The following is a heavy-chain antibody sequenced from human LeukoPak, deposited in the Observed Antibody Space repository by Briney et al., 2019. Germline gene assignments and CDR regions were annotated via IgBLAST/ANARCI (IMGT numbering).Heavy chain of an antibody. CDR3: ARDQRSESYYPWGWFDP. D-gene: IGHD1-26*01. CDR1: GFAISTNY. Sequence: GGSLRLSCAASGFAISTNYLSWVRQAPGKGLEWVSVIYSDGSTYYTDSVKGRFTISRDNSKNTLYLQMNSLRPEDTAVYYCARDQRSESYYPWGWFDPWGQGTLVTVSS. CDR2: IYSDGST. J-gene: IGHJ5*02. V-gene: IGHV3-66*02.